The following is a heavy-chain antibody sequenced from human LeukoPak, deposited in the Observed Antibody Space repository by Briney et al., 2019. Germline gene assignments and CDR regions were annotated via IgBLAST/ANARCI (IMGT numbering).Heavy chain of an antibody. CDR1: GGSFSGYY. Sequence: PSETLSLTWAVYGGSFSGYYWSWIRQPPGKGLEWIGEINHSGSTNYNPSLKSRVTISVDTSKNQFSLKLSSVTAADTAVYYCARGLAGSRYNDFWSGLRAKSWFDPWGQGTLVTVSS. CDR3: ARGLAGSRYNDFWSGLRAKSWFDP. CDR2: INHSGST. J-gene: IGHJ5*02. V-gene: IGHV4-34*01. D-gene: IGHD3-3*01.